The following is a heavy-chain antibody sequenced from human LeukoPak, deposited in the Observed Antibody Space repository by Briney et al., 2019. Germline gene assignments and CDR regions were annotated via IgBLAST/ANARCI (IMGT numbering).Heavy chain of an antibody. J-gene: IGHJ4*02. CDR1: GYTFTNYY. CDR2: INPSGGST. Sequence: ASVKVSCKASGYTFTNYYIYWVRQAPGQGLEWVGIINPSGGSTKYAQKFQGRVTMTRDTSTSTVYMELSSLRSDDTAVYYCARAYYYDSSGYYPGGDYWGQGTLVTVSS. D-gene: IGHD3-22*01. CDR3: ARAYYYDSSGYYPGGDY. V-gene: IGHV1-46*01.